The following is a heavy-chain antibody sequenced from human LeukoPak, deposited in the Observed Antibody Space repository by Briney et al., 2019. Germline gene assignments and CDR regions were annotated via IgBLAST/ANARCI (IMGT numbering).Heavy chain of an antibody. CDR2: IKSKTDGGTT. Sequence: PGGSLSLFCAASGFTFSNAWMSWVRQAPGRGLEWVGRIKSKTDGGTTDYAAPVKGRLTISRGDSKNTLYLQMNSLKTKDTAVYYCTRPEYYGSGSYYDYWGQGTLVTVSS. J-gene: IGHJ4*02. CDR1: GFTFSNAW. V-gene: IGHV3-15*01. CDR3: TRPEYYGSGSYYDY. D-gene: IGHD3-10*01.